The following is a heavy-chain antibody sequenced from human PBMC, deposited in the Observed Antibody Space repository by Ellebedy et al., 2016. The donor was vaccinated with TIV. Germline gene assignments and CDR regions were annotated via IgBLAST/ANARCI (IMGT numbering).Heavy chain of an antibody. Sequence: MPSETLSLTCTVSGGSISDYYWSWIRQPPGKGLEWIGHINYLHVTTKYSPSFPGRVTMSMATSKNQFSLNLRSVTAAATAAYYFGGFTRDDYCSVSSPKFDYWGQGTLATVSP. CDR1: GGSISDYY. CDR2: INYLHVTT. J-gene: IGHJ4*02. V-gene: IGHV4-59*08. CDR3: GGFTRDDYCSVSSPKFDY. D-gene: IGHD5-24*01.